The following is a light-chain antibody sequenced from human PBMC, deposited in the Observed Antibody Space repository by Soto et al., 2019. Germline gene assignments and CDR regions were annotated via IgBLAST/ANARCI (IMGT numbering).Light chain of an antibody. CDR3: QTWGTVPV. CDR2: LNNDGSL. CDR1: IGHSGFA. J-gene: IGLJ2*01. Sequence: QPVLTQSPSASASLGASVTLTCTLNIGHSGFAIAWLQQQPEKGPRFLMKLNNDGSLKKGDGIPDRFAASSSGAERYLTISNLQSDDEADYYCQTWGTVPVFGGGTKLTVL. V-gene: IGLV4-69*01.